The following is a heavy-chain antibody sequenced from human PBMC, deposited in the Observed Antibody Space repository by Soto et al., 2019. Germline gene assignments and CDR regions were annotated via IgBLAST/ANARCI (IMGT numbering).Heavy chain of an antibody. Sequence: QVVLEQSGGEVKKPGASVKVSCKASGYTFSGYSITWVRQAPGQGLEWMGRISGYNGNTNYAQTLRGRLTLTTDTSTSTAYMELRSLTSDDTAVYYCARDVFCGGAPACPDMDVWGQGTPVTVSS. V-gene: IGHV1-18*04. D-gene: IGHD2-21*01. CDR1: GYTFSGYS. J-gene: IGHJ6*02. CDR2: ISGYNGNT. CDR3: ARDVFCGGAPACPDMDV.